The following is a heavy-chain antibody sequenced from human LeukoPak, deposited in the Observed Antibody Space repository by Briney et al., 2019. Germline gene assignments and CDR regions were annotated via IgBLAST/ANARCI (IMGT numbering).Heavy chain of an antibody. CDR3: ARTTEGYCRGRSCYSYYYYMDV. CDR2: IYYSGST. J-gene: IGHJ6*03. D-gene: IGHD2-15*01. Sequence: SETLSLTCTVSGGSISSSSYYWGWIRQPPGKGLEWIGSIYYSGSTYYNPSLKSRVTISVDTSKNQFSLKLSSVTAADTAVYYCARTTEGYCRGRSCYSYYYYMDVWGKGTTVTVSS. V-gene: IGHV4-39*07. CDR1: GGSISSSSYY.